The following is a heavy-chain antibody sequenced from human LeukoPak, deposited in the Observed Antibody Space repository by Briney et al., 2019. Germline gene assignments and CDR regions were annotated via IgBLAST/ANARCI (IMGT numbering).Heavy chain of an antibody. CDR3: ARTTEGYCRGRSCYSYYYYMDV. CDR2: IYYSGST. J-gene: IGHJ6*03. D-gene: IGHD2-15*01. Sequence: SETLSLTCTVSGGSISSSSYYWGWIRQPPGKGLEWIGSIYYSGSTYYNPSLKSRVTISVDTSKNQFSLKLSSVTAADTAVYYCARTTEGYCRGRSCYSYYYYMDVWGKGTTVTVSS. V-gene: IGHV4-39*07. CDR1: GGSISSSSYY.